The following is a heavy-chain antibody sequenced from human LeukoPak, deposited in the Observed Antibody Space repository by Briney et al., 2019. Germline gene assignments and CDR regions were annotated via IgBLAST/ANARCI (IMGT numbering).Heavy chain of an antibody. J-gene: IGHJ4*02. D-gene: IGHD4/OR15-4a*01. CDR2: VGGSDGRT. CDR3: AKDGCYYFDY. V-gene: IGHV3-23*01. CDR1: GFTFSTYN. Sequence: GGSLRLSCAASGFTFSTYNMNWVRQAPGKGLEWVSAVGGSDGRTYYAAFVKGRFTIYRDNSKNTLYLQMNSLRAEDTAVYYCAKDGCYYFDYWGQGTLVTVSS.